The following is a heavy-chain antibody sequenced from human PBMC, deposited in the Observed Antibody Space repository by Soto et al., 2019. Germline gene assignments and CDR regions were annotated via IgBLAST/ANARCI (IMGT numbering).Heavy chain of an antibody. V-gene: IGHV3-30*18. Sequence: QVQLVESGGGVVQPGRSLRLSCAASGFTFSSYGMNWVRQAPGKGLEWVAVISYDGSNKYYADSVKGRFTISRDNSKNTLYLPMNSLRAEDTAVYYCAKEGGFDFLSLDVWGQGTTVTGSS. CDR3: AKEGGFDFLSLDV. CDR2: ISYDGSNK. CDR1: GFTFSSYG. D-gene: IGHD3-3*01. J-gene: IGHJ6*02.